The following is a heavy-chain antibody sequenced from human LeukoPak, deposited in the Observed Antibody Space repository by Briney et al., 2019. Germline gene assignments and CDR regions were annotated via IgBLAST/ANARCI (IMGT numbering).Heavy chain of an antibody. J-gene: IGHJ4*02. CDR3: ARGVGAVVRGFDY. D-gene: IGHD1-26*01. CDR2: ISSSSSTI. CDR1: GFTFSSYS. Sequence: GGSLRLSCAASGFTFSSYSMNWVRQAPGKVLGWVSYISSSSSTIYYANSVKGRFTISRDNAKNSLYLQMNSLRAEDTAVYYCARGVGAVVRGFDYWGQGTLVTVSS. V-gene: IGHV3-48*01.